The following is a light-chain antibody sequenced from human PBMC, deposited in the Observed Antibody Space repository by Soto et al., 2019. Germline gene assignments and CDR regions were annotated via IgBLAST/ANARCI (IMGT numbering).Light chain of an antibody. J-gene: IGKJ5*01. V-gene: IGKV1-9*01. CDR1: QGISTY. Sequence: DIQITQSPSTLSASVLDRFTITCRASQGISTYLAWYQQKPGKAPKLLIYAASTLQSGVPSRFSGSGSGTDFTLTISSLQPEDFATYYCQQLNSYPLTFGQGTRLEIK. CDR2: AAS. CDR3: QQLNSYPLT.